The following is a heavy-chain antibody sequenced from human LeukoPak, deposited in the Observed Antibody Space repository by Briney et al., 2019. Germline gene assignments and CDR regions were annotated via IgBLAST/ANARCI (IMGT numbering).Heavy chain of an antibody. J-gene: IGHJ6*02. D-gene: IGHD7-27*01. CDR1: GSTFSSYS. CDR3: ARAGDILLVSYFHYYGMDV. CDR2: ISSTSNYI. Sequence: GGSLRLSCAASGSTFSSYSMNWVRQAPGKGPEWVSSISSTSNYIYYAESVKGRFAVSRDNAKNSLYLQMNSLRADDTAVYYCARAGDILLVSYFHYYGMDVWGQGTTVIVSS. V-gene: IGHV3-21*01.